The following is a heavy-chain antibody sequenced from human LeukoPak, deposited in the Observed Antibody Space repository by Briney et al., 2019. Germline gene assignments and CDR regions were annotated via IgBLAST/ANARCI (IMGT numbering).Heavy chain of an antibody. CDR2: ISAYNGNT. CDR1: GYTFTSYG. D-gene: IGHD5-12*01. CDR3: ARDDYSGYDLGVGYN. Sequence: ASVKVSCKASGYTFTSYGISWVRQAPGQGLEWMGWISAYNGNTNYAQKLQGRVTMTTDTSTSTAYMELRSLRSDDTAVYYCARDDYSGYDLGVGYNWGQGTLVTVSA. J-gene: IGHJ4*02. V-gene: IGHV1-18*01.